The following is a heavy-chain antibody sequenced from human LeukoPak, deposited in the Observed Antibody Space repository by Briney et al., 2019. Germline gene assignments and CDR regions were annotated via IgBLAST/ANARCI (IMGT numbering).Heavy chain of an antibody. V-gene: IGHV3-74*01. J-gene: IGHJ4*02. CDR3: AQLTGDF. CDR2: ISSDGTIT. D-gene: IGHD7-27*01. CDR1: GFTFSNYW. Sequence: GGSLRLSCVASGFTFSNYWMHWVRQGPGKGLVWISRISSDGTITNYADSVNGRFTISRDNAKNTLYLQMNGLRAEDTAVYYCAQLTGDFWGQGTLVTVSS.